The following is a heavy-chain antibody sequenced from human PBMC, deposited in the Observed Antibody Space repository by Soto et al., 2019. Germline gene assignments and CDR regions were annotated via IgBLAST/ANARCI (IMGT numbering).Heavy chain of an antibody. Sequence: GGSLILSCAASGFNFSNALMNWVRQATGKGLEWVGRIKSKTDGGTTDYAAPVKGRFTISRDDSKNTLYLQMNSLKTEDTAVYYCTTDPSPYIPKDIVLVPAYDYWGQGTLVTVSS. CDR3: TTDPSPYIPKDIVLVPAYDY. D-gene: IGHD2-2*01. CDR2: IKSKTDGGTT. CDR1: GFNFSNAL. V-gene: IGHV3-15*07. J-gene: IGHJ4*02.